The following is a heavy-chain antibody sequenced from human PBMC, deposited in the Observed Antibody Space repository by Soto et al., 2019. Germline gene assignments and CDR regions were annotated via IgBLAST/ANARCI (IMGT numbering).Heavy chain of an antibody. CDR1: GYSFTSYW. CDR3: ARRTDGWGDYYYYYYMDV. J-gene: IGHJ6*03. Sequence: GESLKISCKGSGYSFTSYWIGWVRQMPGKGLEWMGIIYPGDSDTRYSPSFQGQVTISADKSISTAYLQWSSLKASDTAMYYCARRTDGWGDYYYYYYMDVWGKGTTVTVSS. D-gene: IGHD6-19*01. CDR2: IYPGDSDT. V-gene: IGHV5-51*01.